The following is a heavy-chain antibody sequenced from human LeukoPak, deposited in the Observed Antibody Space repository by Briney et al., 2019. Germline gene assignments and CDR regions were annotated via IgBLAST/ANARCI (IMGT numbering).Heavy chain of an antibody. V-gene: IGHV4-34*01. CDR1: GGSFSGYY. CDR3: ARITGRDV. J-gene: IGHJ6*04. Sequence: SETLSLTCAVYGGSFSGYYWSWIRQPPGKGLEWTGEINHSGSTNYNPSLKSRVTISVDTSKNQFSLKLSSVTAADTAVYYCARITGRDVWGKGTTVTVSS. CDR2: INHSGST. D-gene: IGHD1-26*01.